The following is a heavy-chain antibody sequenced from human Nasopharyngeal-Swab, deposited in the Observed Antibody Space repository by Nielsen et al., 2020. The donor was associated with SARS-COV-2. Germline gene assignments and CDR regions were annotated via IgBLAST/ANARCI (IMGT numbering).Heavy chain of an antibody. CDR3: AGGLTVTSSSV. CDR1: GFTFSSYW. CDR2: IRRDGSEK. D-gene: IGHD4-17*01. V-gene: IGHV3-7*04. Sequence: GESLKISCAASGFTFSSYWMSWVRQAPGKGLEWVANIRRDGSEKYYVDSVKGRFTISRDNAKNSLYLQMNSLRAEDTAVYSRAGGLTVTSSSVWGQGTLVTVSS. J-gene: IGHJ4*02.